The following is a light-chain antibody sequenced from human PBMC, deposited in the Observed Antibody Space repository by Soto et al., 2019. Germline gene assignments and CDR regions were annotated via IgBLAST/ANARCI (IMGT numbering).Light chain of an antibody. CDR2: DVS. J-gene: IGLJ1*01. CDR3: NSYTSSNIFYV. CDR1: SSDVGGYNY. Sequence: QSALTQPASVSGSPGQSITISCTGTSSDVGGYNYVSWYQQHPGKAPKLMIYDVSNRPSGVSNRFSGSKSGNTASLTFSGLQAEDEADYYCNSYTSSNIFYVFGTGTKVTVL. V-gene: IGLV2-14*01.